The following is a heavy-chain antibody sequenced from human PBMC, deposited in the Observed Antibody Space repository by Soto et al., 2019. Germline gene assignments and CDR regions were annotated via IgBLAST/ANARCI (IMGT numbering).Heavy chain of an antibody. CDR1: GGTFSSYA. V-gene: IGHV1-69*06. Sequence: SVQVSCKASGGTFSSYAISWVRQAPGQGLEWMGGIIPIFGTANYAQKLQGRVTITADKSTSTAYMELSSLRSEDTAVYYCAREAYYGITGTKYYYYYYGMDVWGQGTTVTVSS. D-gene: IGHD1-20*01. CDR2: IIPIFGTA. CDR3: AREAYYGITGTKYYYYYYGMDV. J-gene: IGHJ6*02.